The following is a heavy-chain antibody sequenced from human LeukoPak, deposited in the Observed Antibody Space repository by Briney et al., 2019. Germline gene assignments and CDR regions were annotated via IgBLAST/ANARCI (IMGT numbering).Heavy chain of an antibody. CDR2: VDPEDGET. Sequence: ASVKVSCKVSGYTFTDYYMHWVQQAPGKRLEWMGLVDPEDGETIYAVKFQGRVTITADTSTDTAYMELSSLRSEDTAVYYCATYWELLGNLAFDYWGQGTLVTVSS. V-gene: IGHV1-69-2*01. D-gene: IGHD1-26*01. J-gene: IGHJ4*02. CDR1: GYTFTDYY. CDR3: ATYWELLGNLAFDY.